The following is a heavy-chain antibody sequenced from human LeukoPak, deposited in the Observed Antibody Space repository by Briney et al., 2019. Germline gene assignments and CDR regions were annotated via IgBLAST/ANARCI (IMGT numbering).Heavy chain of an antibody. D-gene: IGHD6-6*01. CDR2: IYTGGST. J-gene: IGHJ4*02. CDR3: ARSNKYSSSSPFDY. V-gene: IGHV4-4*07. Sequence: PSETLSLTCTVSGGSISSYYWSWIRQPAGKGLEWIGHIYTGGSTNYNPSLKSRVTMSVDTSKNQFSLKLSSVTAADTAVYYCARSNKYSSSSPFDYWGQGTLVTASS. CDR1: GGSISSYY.